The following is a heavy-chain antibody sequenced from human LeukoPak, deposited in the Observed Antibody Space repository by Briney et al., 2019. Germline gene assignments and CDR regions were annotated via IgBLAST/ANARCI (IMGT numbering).Heavy chain of an antibody. J-gene: IGHJ4*02. Sequence: ASVKVSCKASGYTFTSYGISWVRQAPGQGLEWMGWISAYNGNTNYAQKLQGRVTMTTDTSTSTAYMELRSLRSDDTAVYYCARAITYYYDSSGYSVDYWGQGTLVTVSS. CDR3: ARAITYYYDSSGYSVDY. D-gene: IGHD3-22*01. CDR2: ISAYNGNT. CDR1: GYTFTSYG. V-gene: IGHV1-18*01.